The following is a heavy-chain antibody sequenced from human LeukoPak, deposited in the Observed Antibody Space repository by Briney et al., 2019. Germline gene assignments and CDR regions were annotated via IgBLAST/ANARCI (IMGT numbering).Heavy chain of an antibody. V-gene: IGHV3-13*01. CDR2: FGSAGDT. Sequence: LPGGSLRLSCETSGFPFSAYDMHWVRQAPGEGLEWVSAFGSAGDTYYPGAVRGRFTISRDYAKNSLYLQMNSLRTGDTAVYFCVRGALPGDNWYFDLWGRGTLVTVAS. CDR1: GFPFSAYD. J-gene: IGHJ2*01. CDR3: VRGALPGDNWYFDL.